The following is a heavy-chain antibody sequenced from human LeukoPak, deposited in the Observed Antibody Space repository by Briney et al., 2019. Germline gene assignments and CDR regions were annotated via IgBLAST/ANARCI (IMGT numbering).Heavy chain of an antibody. D-gene: IGHD1-1*01. CDR3: ARPSHTSNWEGDPFDL. V-gene: IGHV1-18*01. CDR2: ISGYNADT. CDR1: GYILTNYG. J-gene: IGHJ3*01. Sequence: GASVKDSCKASGYILTNYGITWVRQAPGQGLEWMGWISGYNADTDSAQKVQGRLTMTTDTSTNTAYMELRSLRSDDTAVYYCARPSHTSNWEGDPFDLWGQGTTVTVSS.